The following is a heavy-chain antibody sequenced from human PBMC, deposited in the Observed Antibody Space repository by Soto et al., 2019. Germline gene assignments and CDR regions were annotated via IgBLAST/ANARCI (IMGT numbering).Heavy chain of an antibody. CDR3: ATALKYDYYDSSQSLS. CDR1: GYTLTELS. V-gene: IGHV1-24*01. CDR2: FDPEDGET. D-gene: IGHD3-22*01. Sequence: GASVKVSCKVSGYTLTELSMHWVRQAPGKGLEWIGGFDPEDGETIYAQKFQGRVTMTEDTSTDTAYMELSSLRSEDTAVYYCATALKYDYYDSSQSLSWGQGTLVTVSS. J-gene: IGHJ5*02.